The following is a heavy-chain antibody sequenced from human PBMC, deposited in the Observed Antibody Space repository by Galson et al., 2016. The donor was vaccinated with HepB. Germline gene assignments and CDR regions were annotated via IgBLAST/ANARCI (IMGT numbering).Heavy chain of an antibody. CDR2: MTADGVGT. CDR3: AKGFRGSIDS. D-gene: IGHD2/OR15-2a*01. J-gene: IGHJ4*02. CDR1: GFTFYDFH. V-gene: IGHV3-43*01. Sequence: SLRLSCAASGFTFYDFHMHWVRQAPGKGLEWVSVMTADGVGTSCIDSVKGRFTISRDNSKKSLYLQMNGLRTEDTALYYCAKGFRGSIDSWGQGTLVTVSS.